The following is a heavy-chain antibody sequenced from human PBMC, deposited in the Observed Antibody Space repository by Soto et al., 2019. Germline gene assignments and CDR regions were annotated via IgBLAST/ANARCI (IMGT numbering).Heavy chain of an antibody. D-gene: IGHD4-17*01. CDR3: ARAYGYYFDY. J-gene: IGHJ4*02. Sequence: PSETLSLTCTVSGGSISSYYWSWIRQPPGKGLEWIGYIYYSGSTNYNPSLKSRATISVDTSKNQFSLKLSSVTAADPAVYYCARAYGYYFDYWGQRTLVTVSS. V-gene: IGHV4-59*01. CDR1: GGSISSYY. CDR2: IYYSGST.